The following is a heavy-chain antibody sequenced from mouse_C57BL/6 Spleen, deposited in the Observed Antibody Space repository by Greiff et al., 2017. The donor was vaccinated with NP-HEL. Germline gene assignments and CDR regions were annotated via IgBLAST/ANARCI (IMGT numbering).Heavy chain of an antibody. CDR2: ISGGGGNT. CDR1: GFTFSSYT. D-gene: IGHD1-1*01. CDR3: ARPLTVVDWYFDV. V-gene: IGHV5-9*01. Sequence: EVMLVESGGGLVKPGGSLKLSCAASGFTFSSYTMSWVRQTPEKRLEWVATISGGGGNTYYPDSVKGRFTISRDNAKNTLYLQMSSLRSEDTALYYCARPLTVVDWYFDVWGTGTTVTVSS. J-gene: IGHJ1*03.